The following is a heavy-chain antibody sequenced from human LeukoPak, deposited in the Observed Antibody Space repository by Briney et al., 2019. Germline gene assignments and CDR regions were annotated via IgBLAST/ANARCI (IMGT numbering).Heavy chain of an antibody. CDR2: MNPNSGNT. J-gene: IGHJ4*02. D-gene: IGHD4-23*01. V-gene: IGHV1-8*01. Sequence: APVKVSCKASGYTFTNYDINWVRQATGQGLEWVGWMNPNSGNTDYAPKFQGRVTMTRNTSISTAYMELTSLRSEDTAMFYCARAGINSGTLAFWAQGTLVTVSS. CDR3: ARAGINSGTLAF. CDR1: GYTFTNYD.